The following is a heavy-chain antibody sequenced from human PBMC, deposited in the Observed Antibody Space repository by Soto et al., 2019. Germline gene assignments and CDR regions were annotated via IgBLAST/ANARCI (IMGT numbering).Heavy chain of an antibody. V-gene: IGHV3-30*18. J-gene: IGHJ3*02. D-gene: IGHD1-26*01. Sequence: GGSLRLSCAASGFTFSSYGMHWVRQAPGKGLEWVAVISYDGSNKYYADSVKGRFTISRDNSKNTLYLQMNSLRAEDTAVYYCAKGFEVGATGHDAFDIWGQGTMVTVSS. CDR1: GFTFSSYG. CDR3: AKGFEVGATGHDAFDI. CDR2: ISYDGSNK.